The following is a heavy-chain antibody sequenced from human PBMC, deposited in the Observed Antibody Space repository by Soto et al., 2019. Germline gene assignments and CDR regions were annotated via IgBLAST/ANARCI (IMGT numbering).Heavy chain of an antibody. CDR1: GGSFSGYY. CDR2: INHSGST. Sequence: SETLSLTCAVYGGSFSGYYWSWIRQPPGKGLEWIGEINHSGSTNYNPSLKSRVTISVDTSKNQFSLKLSSVTAADTAVYYCARGRKPGYSSGRPFDYWGQGTLVTVSS. CDR3: ARGRKPGYSSGRPFDY. J-gene: IGHJ4*02. D-gene: IGHD6-19*01. V-gene: IGHV4-34*01.